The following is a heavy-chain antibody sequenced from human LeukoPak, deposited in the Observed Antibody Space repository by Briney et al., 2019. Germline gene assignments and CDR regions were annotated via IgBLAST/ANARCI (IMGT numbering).Heavy chain of an antibody. D-gene: IGHD3-3*01. Sequence: GGSLRLSCVASGFPSRNYGMNWVRQAPGKGLEWVGNIKRDGSEKYYVDSVKGRFTISRDNAKNSLYLQMNSLRAEDTAVYYCARDFRFLEDYWGQGTLVTVSS. V-gene: IGHV3-7*01. J-gene: IGHJ4*02. CDR2: IKRDGSEK. CDR3: ARDFRFLEDY. CDR1: GFPSRNYG.